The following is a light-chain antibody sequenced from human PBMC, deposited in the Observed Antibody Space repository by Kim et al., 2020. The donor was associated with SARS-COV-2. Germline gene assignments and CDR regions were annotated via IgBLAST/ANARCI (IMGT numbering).Light chain of an antibody. V-gene: IGKV1-17*01. CDR2: GAS. J-gene: IGKJ5*01. Sequence: AAVGDRVTITCRASQDIGNDLGWYQQNPGRAPKRLIYGASNLQSGVPSRFSGSGSEIEFTLTINSLQPEDFATYFCLQHRTYPITFGQGTRLEIK. CDR3: LQHRTYPIT. CDR1: QDIGND.